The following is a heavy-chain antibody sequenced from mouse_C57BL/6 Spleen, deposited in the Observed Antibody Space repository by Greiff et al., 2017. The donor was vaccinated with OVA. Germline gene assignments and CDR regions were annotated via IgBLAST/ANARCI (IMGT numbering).Heavy chain of an antibody. CDR3: ARPYGNYGYFDV. J-gene: IGHJ1*03. CDR1: GYSFTGYY. D-gene: IGHD2-10*02. Sequence: EVQLQQSGPELVKPGASVKISCKASGYSFTGYYMNWVKQSPEKSLEWIGEINPSTGGTTYNQKFKAKATLTVDKSSSTAYMQLKSLTSEESAVYCCARPYGNYGYFDVWGTGTTVTVSS. CDR2: INPSTGGT. V-gene: IGHV1-42*01.